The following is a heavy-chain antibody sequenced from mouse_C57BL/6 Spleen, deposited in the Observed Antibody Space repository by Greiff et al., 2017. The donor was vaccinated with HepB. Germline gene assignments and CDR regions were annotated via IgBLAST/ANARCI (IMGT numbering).Heavy chain of an antibody. J-gene: IGHJ3*01. CDR2: IYPGDGDT. CDR1: GYAFSSSW. CDR3: APIYYDYDGFAY. V-gene: IGHV1-82*01. Sequence: QVQLQQSGPELVKPGASVKISCKASGYAFSSSWMNWVKQRPGKGLEWIGRIYPGDGDTNYNGKFKGKATLTADKSSSTAYMQLSSLTSEDFAVYFCAPIYYDYDGFAYWGQGTLVTVSA. D-gene: IGHD2-4*01.